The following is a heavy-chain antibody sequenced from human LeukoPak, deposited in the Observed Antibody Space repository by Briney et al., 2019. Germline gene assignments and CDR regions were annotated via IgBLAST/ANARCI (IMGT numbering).Heavy chain of an antibody. CDR3: ARDGVYDILTGYDY. V-gene: IGHV3-23*01. J-gene: IGHJ4*02. Sequence: GGSLRLSCAASGFTFSSYAMSWVRQAPGRGLEWVSGISGSGGSTYYADSVKGRFTISRDNAKNSLYLQMNSLRAEDTAVYYCARDGVYDILTGYDYWGQGTLVTVSS. CDR1: GFTFSSYA. D-gene: IGHD3-9*01. CDR2: ISGSGGST.